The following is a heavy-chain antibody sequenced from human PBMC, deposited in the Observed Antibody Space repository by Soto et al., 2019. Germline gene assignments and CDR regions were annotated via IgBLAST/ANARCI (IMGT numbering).Heavy chain of an antibody. J-gene: IGHJ6*02. CDR2: IYHSRST. CDR1: GGSISSGGYS. CDR3: ARAHYGDYGYGMDV. V-gene: IGHV4-30-2*01. D-gene: IGHD4-17*01. Sequence: QLQLQESGSGLVKPSQTLSLTCAVSGGSISSGGYSWSWIRQPPGKGLEWIGYIYHSRSTYYNPYLSSRVTISVDRSKNQFSLKMSSVTAADTAVYYCARAHYGDYGYGMDVWGQGTTVTVSS.